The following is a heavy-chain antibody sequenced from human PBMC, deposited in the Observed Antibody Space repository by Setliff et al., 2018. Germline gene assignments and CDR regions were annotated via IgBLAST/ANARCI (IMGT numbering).Heavy chain of an antibody. D-gene: IGHD4-4*01. CDR3: ANEHGTTVTVENYHYYMDV. J-gene: IGHJ6*03. Sequence: SVKVSCQASGATFSSYGISWVRQAPGQGLEWMGGTIPMFGTAHYAQKFQGRVTITADESTSTAYMELSSLKSEDTAVYYCANEHGTTVTVENYHYYMDVWGKGTTVTVSS. CDR1: GATFSSYG. V-gene: IGHV1-69*13. CDR2: TIPMFGTA.